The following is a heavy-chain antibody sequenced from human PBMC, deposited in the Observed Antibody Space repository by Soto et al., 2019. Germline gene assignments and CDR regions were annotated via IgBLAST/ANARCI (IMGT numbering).Heavy chain of an antibody. CDR3: ARGQYGLWFGELLAYYYYGMDV. V-gene: IGHV4-34*01. J-gene: IGHJ6*02. CDR1: GGSFSCYY. Sequence: PSETLSLTCAVYGGSFSCYYWSWIRQPPGKGLEWIGEINHSGSTNYNPSLKSRVTISVDTSKNQFSLKLSSVTAADTAVYYCARGQYGLWFGELLAYYYYGMDVWGQVTTVTVS. D-gene: IGHD3-10*01. CDR2: INHSGST.